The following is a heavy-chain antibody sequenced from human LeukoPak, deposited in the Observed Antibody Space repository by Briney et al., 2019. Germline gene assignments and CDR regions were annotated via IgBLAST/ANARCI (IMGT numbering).Heavy chain of an antibody. CDR2: ISWNSGSI. CDR3: AKTRQGVFDY. J-gene: IGHJ4*02. Sequence: GGSLRLSCAASGFTFDDYAMHWVRQAPGKGPEWVSGISWNSGSIGYADSVKGRFTISRDNAKNSLYLQMNSLRAEDTALYYCAKTRQGVFDYWGQGTLVTVSS. V-gene: IGHV3-9*01. CDR1: GFTFDDYA.